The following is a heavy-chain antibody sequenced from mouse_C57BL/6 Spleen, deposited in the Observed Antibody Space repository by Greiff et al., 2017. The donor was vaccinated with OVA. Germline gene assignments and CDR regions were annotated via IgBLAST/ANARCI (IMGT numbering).Heavy chain of an antibody. D-gene: IGHD2-5*01. V-gene: IGHV1-62-2*01. CDR1: GYTFTEYT. CDR3: ERHEVNSDYGVHFDY. J-gene: IGHJ2*01. CDR2: FYPGSGST. Sequence: QVQLQQPGAELVKPGASVKLSCKASGYTFTEYTIHWVKQRSGQGLEWIGWFYPGSGSTKYNEKFKDKATLTADKSSSTAYMELSRLTSEDSAVYVGERHEVNSDYGVHFDYWGQGTTLTVSS.